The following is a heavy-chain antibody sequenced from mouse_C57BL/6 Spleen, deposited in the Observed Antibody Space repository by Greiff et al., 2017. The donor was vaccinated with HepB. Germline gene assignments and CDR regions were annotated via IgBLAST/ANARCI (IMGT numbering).Heavy chain of an antibody. CDR1: GFTFSSYG. CDR3: ARSYGYDTYWYFDV. J-gene: IGHJ1*03. CDR2: ISSGGSYT. D-gene: IGHD2-2*01. V-gene: IGHV5-6*01. Sequence: EVQVVESGGDLVKPGGSLKLSCAASGFTFSSYGMSWVRQTPDKRLEWVATISSGGSYTYYPDSVKGRFTISRDNAKNTLYLQMSSLKSEDTAMYYCARSYGYDTYWYFDVWGTGTTVTVSS.